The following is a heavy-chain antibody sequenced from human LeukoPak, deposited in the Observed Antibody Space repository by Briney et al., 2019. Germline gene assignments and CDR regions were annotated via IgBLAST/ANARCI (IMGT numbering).Heavy chain of an antibody. Sequence: GGSLRLSCAASGFTVSSNYMSWVRQAPGKGLEWVSVIYSGGSTYYADSVKGRFTISRDNSKNTLYLQMNSLRAEDTAVYYCIGDWDHYGFGCWGQGTLVTVSS. CDR2: IYSGGST. D-gene: IGHD3-3*01. J-gene: IGHJ4*02. CDR1: GFTVSSNY. V-gene: IGHV3-66*01. CDR3: IGDWDHYGFGC.